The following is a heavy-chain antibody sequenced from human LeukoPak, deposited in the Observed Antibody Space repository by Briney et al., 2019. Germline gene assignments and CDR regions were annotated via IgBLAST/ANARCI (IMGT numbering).Heavy chain of an antibody. D-gene: IGHD3-22*01. J-gene: IGHJ4*02. V-gene: IGHV1-2*02. Sequence: ASVKVSCKASGYTFTGYCMHWVRQAPGQGLEWVGWINPNSGGTNYAQKFQGRVTMTRDTSISTAYMELSRLRSDDTAVYYCARGRYDSSGYYLGLWGQGTLVTVSS. CDR3: ARGRYDSSGYYLGL. CDR1: GYTFTGYC. CDR2: INPNSGGT.